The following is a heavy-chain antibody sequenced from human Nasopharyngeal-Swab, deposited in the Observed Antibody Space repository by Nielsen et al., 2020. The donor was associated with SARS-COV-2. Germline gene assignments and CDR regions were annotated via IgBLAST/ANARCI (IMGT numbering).Heavy chain of an antibody. V-gene: IGHV4-34*01. CDR3: ASHRGYRLNGMDV. D-gene: IGHD5-18*01. CDR1: GGSFSGYY. CDR2: INHSGST. J-gene: IGHJ6*02. Sequence: GSLRLSCAVYGGSFSGYYCSWIRQPPGKGLEWIGDINHSGSTNYNPSLKSRVTISVDTSKNQFSLKLSSVTAADTAVYYCASHRGYRLNGMDVWGQGTTVTVSS.